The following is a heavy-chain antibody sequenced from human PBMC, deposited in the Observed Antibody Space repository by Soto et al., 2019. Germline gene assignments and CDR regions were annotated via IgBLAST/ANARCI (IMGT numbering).Heavy chain of an antibody. V-gene: IGHV3-21*01. CDR3: ARVRLVRFNSYYYGMDV. CDR1: RFTFSSYS. Sequence: VGSLRVSCAASRFTFSSYSMNWVRQAPGKGLEWVSSISSSSSYIYYADSVKGRFTISRDNAKNSLYLQMNSLRAEDTAVYYCARVRLVRFNSYYYGMDVWGQGTTVTVSS. D-gene: IGHD2-2*01. J-gene: IGHJ6*02. CDR2: ISSSSSYI.